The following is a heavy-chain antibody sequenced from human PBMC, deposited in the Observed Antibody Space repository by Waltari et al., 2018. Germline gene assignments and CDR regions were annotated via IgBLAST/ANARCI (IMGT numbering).Heavy chain of an antibody. J-gene: IGHJ4*02. V-gene: IGHV4-39*02. CDR2: IYYSGST. D-gene: IGHD3-10*01. Sequence: QLQLQESGPGLVKPSETLSLTCTVSGGSISSSSYYCGWIRQPPGKGLEWIGSIYYSGSTYYNPSLKSRVTISVDTSKNQFSLKLSSVTAADTAVYYCARDRYYYGSGSSNYFDYWGQGTLVTVSS. CDR1: GGSISSSSYY. CDR3: ARDRYYYGSGSSNYFDY.